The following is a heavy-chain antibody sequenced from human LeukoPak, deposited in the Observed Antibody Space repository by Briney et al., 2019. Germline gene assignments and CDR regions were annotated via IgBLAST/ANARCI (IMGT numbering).Heavy chain of an antibody. CDR3: TKDMTALTGYYNPGYMDY. J-gene: IGHJ4*02. CDR1: GFIFEDYA. V-gene: IGHV3-9*01. CDR2: MTWNSGSI. Sequence: GGSLRLSCAASGFIFEDYAMHWVRQAPGKGLEWVSGMTWNSGSIGYADSVKGRFTISRDNAKNSLYLQMNSLRVEDTALHYCTKDMTALTGYYNPGYMDYWGQGTLVTVSS. D-gene: IGHD3-9*01.